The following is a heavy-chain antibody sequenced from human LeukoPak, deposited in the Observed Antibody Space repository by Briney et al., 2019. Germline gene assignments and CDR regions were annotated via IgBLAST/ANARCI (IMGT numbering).Heavy chain of an antibody. Sequence: GGSLRLSCAASGFTFSSSSMNWVRQAPGKGLEWVSVVSSSGGSTYYADSVKGRFTISRDNSKNTLSLQMSSLRAEDTAVYYCAKVKSGSYRGGDFDYWGQGTLVTVSS. J-gene: IGHJ4*02. CDR3: AKVKSGSYRGGDFDY. V-gene: IGHV3-23*01. D-gene: IGHD3-16*02. CDR2: VSSSGGST. CDR1: GFTFSSSS.